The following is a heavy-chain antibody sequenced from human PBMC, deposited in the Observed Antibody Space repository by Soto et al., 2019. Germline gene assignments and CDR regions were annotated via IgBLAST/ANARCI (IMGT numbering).Heavy chain of an antibody. CDR1: GGSISSSY. J-gene: IGHJ6*02. V-gene: IGHV4-59*01. Sequence: SETLSLTCTVSGGSISSSYWSWIRQPPGKGLEWIGYIYYSGSTNYNPSLKNRVTISVDTSKNQFSLKLSSVTAADTAVYYCARVLPTSGLAGYYYYYGMDVWGQGTTVTVSS. D-gene: IGHD5-12*01. CDR3: ARVLPTSGLAGYYYYYGMDV. CDR2: IYYSGST.